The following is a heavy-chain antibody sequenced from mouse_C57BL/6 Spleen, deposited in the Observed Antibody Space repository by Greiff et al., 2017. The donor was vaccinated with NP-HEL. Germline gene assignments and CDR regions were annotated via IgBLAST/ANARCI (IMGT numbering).Heavy chain of an antibody. CDR1: GYTFTSYW. CDR3: ARRDGDAWFAY. Sequence: VQLQQPGAELVRPGSSVKLSCKASGYTFTSYWMHWVKQRPIQGLEWIGNIDPSDSETHYNQKFKDKATLTVDKSSSTAYMQLSSLTSEDSAVYYCARRDGDAWFAYWGQGTLVTVSA. D-gene: IGHD2-3*01. J-gene: IGHJ3*01. CDR2: IDPSDSET. V-gene: IGHV1-52*01.